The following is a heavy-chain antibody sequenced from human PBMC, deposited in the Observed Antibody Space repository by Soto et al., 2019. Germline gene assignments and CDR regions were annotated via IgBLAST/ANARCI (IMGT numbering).Heavy chain of an antibody. J-gene: IGHJ6*01. D-gene: IGHD3-3*01. CDR2: ISWESGSK. Sequence: KGLEWVSGISWESGSKGYADSVKGRFTISRDNAKNSLYLEMNSLRPEDTARYFFVFSSRRRHTRVAHG. V-gene: IGHV3-9*01. CDR3: VFSSRRRHTRVAHG.